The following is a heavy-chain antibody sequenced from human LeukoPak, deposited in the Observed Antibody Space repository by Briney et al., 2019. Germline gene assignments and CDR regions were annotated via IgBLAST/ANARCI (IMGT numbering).Heavy chain of an antibody. CDR2: ISSNGGST. V-gene: IGHV3-64D*06. Sequence: GGSLRLSCSASGFTFSSYAMHWVRQAPGKGLEYVSAISSNGGSTYYADSVKGRFTIPRDNSKNTLYLQMSSLRAEDTAVYYCVKESSYALPDYWGQGTLVTVSS. CDR1: GFTFSSYA. D-gene: IGHD6-6*01. CDR3: VKESSYALPDY. J-gene: IGHJ4*02.